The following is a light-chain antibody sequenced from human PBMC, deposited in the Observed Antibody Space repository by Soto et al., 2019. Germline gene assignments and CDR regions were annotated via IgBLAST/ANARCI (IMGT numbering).Light chain of an antibody. CDR1: QSVSAN. J-gene: IGKJ2*01. CDR2: GAS. Sequence: EIVMTQSPATLSVSPGERATLSCRASQSVSANLAWYQQKPGQSPRLLIYGASTRATGMPARFRGSGSGTEFTRTISSLQSEDFAVYYCQQYNNWPSTFGQGTRMEIK. V-gene: IGKV3-15*01. CDR3: QQYNNWPST.